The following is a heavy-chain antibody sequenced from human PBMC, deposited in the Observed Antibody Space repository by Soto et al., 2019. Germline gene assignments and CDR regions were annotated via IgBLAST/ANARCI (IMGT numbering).Heavy chain of an antibody. CDR2: IYYSGST. D-gene: IGHD3-16*01. J-gene: IGHJ4*02. CDR3: ARSWGYYFDY. Sequence: QVQLQESGPGLVKPSETLSLTCTVSGGSISSYYWSWIRQPPGKGLEWIGYIYYSGSTNYKPSLKSRVTISVDTSKNQFSLKLSSVTAADTAVYYCARSWGYYFDYWGQGTLVTVSS. CDR1: GGSISSYY. V-gene: IGHV4-59*01.